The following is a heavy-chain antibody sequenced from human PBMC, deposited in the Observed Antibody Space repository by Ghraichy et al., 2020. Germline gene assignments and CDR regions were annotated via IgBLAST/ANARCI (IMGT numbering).Heavy chain of an antibody. CDR3: ARLTIFGVVDAFDI. J-gene: IGHJ3*02. D-gene: IGHD3-3*01. Sequence: GGSLRLSCAASGFTVSSNYMSWVRQAPGKGLEWVSVIYSGGSTYYADSVKGRFTISRDNSKNTLYLQMNSLRAEDTAVYYCARLTIFGVVDAFDIWGQGTMATVSS. CDR2: IYSGGST. V-gene: IGHV3-66*02. CDR1: GFTVSSNY.